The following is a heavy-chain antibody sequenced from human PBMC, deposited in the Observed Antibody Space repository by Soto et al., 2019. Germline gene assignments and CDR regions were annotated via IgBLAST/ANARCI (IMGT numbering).Heavy chain of an antibody. J-gene: IGHJ4*02. CDR1: GFTFGSYW. Sequence: EVQLVESGGGLVQPGGSLRLSCAVSGFTFGSYWMNWVRLIPGKGLEWVAYIKADGRATYYVGSVKGRFTNSRDNAKNSLYLQMNSLRVEDTSVYYCARAGYCGPGCYYYFDYWGQGTLVTVSS. V-gene: IGHV3-7*01. D-gene: IGHD2-21*02. CDR2: IKADGRAT. CDR3: ARAGYCGPGCYYYFDY.